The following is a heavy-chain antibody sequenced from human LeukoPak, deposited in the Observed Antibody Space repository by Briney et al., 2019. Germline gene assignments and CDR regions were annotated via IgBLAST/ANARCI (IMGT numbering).Heavy chain of an antibody. Sequence: ASVKVSCKASGYTLTELSMHWVRQAPGKGLEWMGGFDPEDGETIYAQKFQGRVTMTEDTSTDTAYMELSSLRSEDTAVYYCATNQPYSGRAFDCWGQGTLVTVSS. J-gene: IGHJ4*02. V-gene: IGHV1-24*01. CDR2: FDPEDGET. CDR1: GYTLTELS. D-gene: IGHD1-26*01. CDR3: ATNQPYSGRAFDC.